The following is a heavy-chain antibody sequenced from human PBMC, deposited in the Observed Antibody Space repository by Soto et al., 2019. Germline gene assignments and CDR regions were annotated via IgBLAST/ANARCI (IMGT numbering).Heavy chain of an antibody. CDR2: INHSGST. CDR3: ARRASRYFGH. V-gene: IGHV4-34*01. CDR1: GGSFSGYY. D-gene: IGHD3-9*01. J-gene: IGHJ4*02. Sequence: QVQLQQWGAGLLKPSETLSLTCAVYGGSFSGYYWSWIRQPPGKGLEWIGEINHSGSTNYNPSLKSRVTISVDTSKNQFSLKLSSVTAADTAVYYCARRASRYFGHWGQGTLVTVSS.